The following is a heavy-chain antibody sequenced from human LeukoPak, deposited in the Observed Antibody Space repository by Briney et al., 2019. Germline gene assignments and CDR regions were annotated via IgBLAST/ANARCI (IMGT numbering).Heavy chain of an antibody. D-gene: IGHD4-17*01. J-gene: IGHJ4*02. V-gene: IGHV3-43D*04. CDR1: GFTFDDYA. CDR2: ISWDGGST. CDR3: AKAPYGDYEGLDY. Sequence: GGSLRLSCAASGFTFDDYAMHWVRQAPGKGLEWVSHISWDGGSTYYADSVKGRFTISRDNSKNSLYLQMNSLRAEDTALYYCAKAPYGDYEGLDYWGQGTLVTVSS.